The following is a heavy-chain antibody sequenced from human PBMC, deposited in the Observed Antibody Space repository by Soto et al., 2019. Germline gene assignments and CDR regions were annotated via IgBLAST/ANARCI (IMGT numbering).Heavy chain of an antibody. Sequence: PSETLSLTCAVSGDSITSGGYSWSWIRQAPGKGLEWIGYIYRSGSTYYNPSLRSRVTFSVDRSKNQFSLRLRSVTAADTAVYYCALWTYNYFDPWGQGTLVTVSS. V-gene: IGHV4-30-2*01. D-gene: IGHD3-10*01. J-gene: IGHJ5*02. CDR2: IYRSGST. CDR1: GDSITSGGYS. CDR3: ALWTYNYFDP.